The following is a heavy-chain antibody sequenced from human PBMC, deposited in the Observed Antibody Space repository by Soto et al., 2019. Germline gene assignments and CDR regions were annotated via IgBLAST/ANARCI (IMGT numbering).Heavy chain of an antibody. J-gene: IGHJ4*02. CDR3: AAPTRY. CDR1: GGSFSGYF. D-gene: IGHD6-6*01. Sequence: SETLSLSCAVYGGSFSGYFWSWIRQPPGRGLEWIGNIYNSGNTNYNPSLMSRVTISVDTSKNQVSLNLTSVTAADTAVYYCAAPTRYWGQGILVTVSS. CDR2: IYNSGNT. V-gene: IGHV4-59*01.